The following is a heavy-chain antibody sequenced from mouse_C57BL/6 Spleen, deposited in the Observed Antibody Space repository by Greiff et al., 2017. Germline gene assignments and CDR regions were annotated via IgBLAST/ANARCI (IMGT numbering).Heavy chain of an antibody. Sequence: VMLVESGPELVKPGASVKISCKASGYSFTSYYIHWVKQRPGQGLEWIGWIYPGSGNTKYNEKFKGKATLTADTSSSTAYMQLSSLTSEDSAVYYCAREGNGNYWYFDVWGTGTTVTVSS. CDR2: IYPGSGNT. J-gene: IGHJ1*03. CDR3: AREGNGNYWYFDV. D-gene: IGHD2-1*01. CDR1: GYSFTSYY. V-gene: IGHV1-66*01.